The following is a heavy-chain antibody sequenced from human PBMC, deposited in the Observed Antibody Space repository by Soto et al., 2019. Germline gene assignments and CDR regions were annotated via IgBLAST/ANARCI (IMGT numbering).Heavy chain of an antibody. CDR3: ARDRREEFHSAYDIDY. V-gene: IGHV4-4*07. D-gene: IGHD5-12*01. J-gene: IGHJ4*02. CDR2: IYPGETT. Sequence: SETLSLTCTVSVGSISSYYWSLIRQRAEKGLECLWRIYPGETTYYHPSLKSRVNISIDTSKNQFSLKVTSLTAADTAMYYCARDRREEFHSAYDIDYWGQPPLATVS. CDR1: VGSISSYY.